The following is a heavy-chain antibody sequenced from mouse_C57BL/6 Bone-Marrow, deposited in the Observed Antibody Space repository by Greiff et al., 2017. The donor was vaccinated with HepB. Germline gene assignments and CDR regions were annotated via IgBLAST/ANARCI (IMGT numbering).Heavy chain of an antibody. CDR3: ARERLDTTVVRYYAMDY. D-gene: IGHD1-1*01. V-gene: IGHV1-39*01. Sequence: VQLKESGPELVKPGASVKISCKASGYSFTDYNMNWVKQSNGKSLEWIGVINPNYGTTSYNQKFKGKATLTVDQSSSTAYMQLNSLTSEDSAVYYCARERLDTTVVRYYAMDYWGQGTSVTVSS. CDR1: GYSFTDYN. CDR2: INPNYGTT. J-gene: IGHJ4*01.